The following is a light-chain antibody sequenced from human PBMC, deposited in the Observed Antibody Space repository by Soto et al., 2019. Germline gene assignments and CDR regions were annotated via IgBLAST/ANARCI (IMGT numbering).Light chain of an antibody. CDR3: QQYGSPFT. V-gene: IGKV3-20*01. Sequence: EIVLTQSPGTLSLSPGERATLSCRASQSVSSSYLAWYQQKPGQAPRLLIYGASSRATGIPDRFSGSGSGTDFTLPISRLEPEDFAVYYCQQYGSPFTFGPGTKVDIK. CDR2: GAS. J-gene: IGKJ3*01. CDR1: QSVSSSY.